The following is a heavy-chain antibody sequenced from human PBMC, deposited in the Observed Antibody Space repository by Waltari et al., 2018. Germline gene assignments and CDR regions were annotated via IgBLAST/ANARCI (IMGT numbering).Heavy chain of an antibody. V-gene: IGHV3-9*01. Sequence: EVQLVASGGGLVQSGRSLRISCVGSGFTFDDYARYWVRQRPGKGLEWVSGIGWNSGAVGYADSVRGRFSTYRDNAKKSLYLQMGRLRPEDTALYYCVKGGWGFGAFYEQHWGQGIQVTVSS. CDR1: GFTFDDYA. CDR3: VKGGWGFGAFYEQH. D-gene: IGHD3-10*01. J-gene: IGHJ1*01. CDR2: IGWNSGAV.